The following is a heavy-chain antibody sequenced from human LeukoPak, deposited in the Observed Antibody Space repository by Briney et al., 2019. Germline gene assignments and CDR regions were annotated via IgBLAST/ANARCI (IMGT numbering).Heavy chain of an antibody. J-gene: IGHJ4*02. CDR3: ARVDTAMAG. D-gene: IGHD5-18*01. CDR2: ISSSSSYM. CDR1: GFTFSSYS. V-gene: IGHV3-21*01. Sequence: GGSLRLSCAASGFTFSSYSMNWVRQAPGKGLEWVSSISSSSSYMYYADSVKGRFTISRDNAKNSLYLQMNSLRAEGTAVYYCARVDTAMAGWSQGTLVTVSS.